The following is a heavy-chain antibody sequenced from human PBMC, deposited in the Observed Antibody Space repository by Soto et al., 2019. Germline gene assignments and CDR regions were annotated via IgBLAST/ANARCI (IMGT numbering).Heavy chain of an antibody. CDR2: IWYDGSNK. J-gene: IGHJ6*02. CDR1: GFTFSSYG. CDR3: ARGGYCSGGSCHYYYGMDV. V-gene: IGHV3-33*01. D-gene: IGHD2-15*01. Sequence: PGGSLRLSCAASGFTFSSYGMHWVRQAPGKGLEWVAVIWYDGSNKYYADSVKGRFTISRDNSKNTLYLQMNSLRAEDTAVYYCARGGYCSGGSCHYYYGMDVWGQGTTVTVSS.